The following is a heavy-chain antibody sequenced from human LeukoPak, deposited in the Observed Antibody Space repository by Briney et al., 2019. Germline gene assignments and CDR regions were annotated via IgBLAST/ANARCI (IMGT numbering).Heavy chain of an antibody. CDR3: ARLWFGELLFDY. J-gene: IGHJ4*02. Sequence: VSVKVSCKASGYTFTGYYMHWVRQAPGQGLEWMGWINPNSGGTNYAQKFQGRVTMTRDTSISTAYMELSRLRSDDTAVYYCARLWFGELLFDYWGQGTLVTVSS. CDR2: INPNSGGT. V-gene: IGHV1-2*02. D-gene: IGHD3-10*01. CDR1: GYTFTGYY.